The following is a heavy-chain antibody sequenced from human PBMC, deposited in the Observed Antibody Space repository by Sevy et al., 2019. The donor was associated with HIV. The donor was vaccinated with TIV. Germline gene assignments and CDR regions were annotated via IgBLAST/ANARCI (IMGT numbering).Heavy chain of an antibody. CDR3: SPDLQQGVDYGLDV. CDR2: ISYDGGIK. D-gene: IGHD1-1*01. J-gene: IGHJ6*02. CDR1: GFTFSNYA. Sequence: GGSLRLSCAASGFTFSNYAMHWVRQSPGKGLEWVALISYDGGIKIYADSVKGRFTISRDNSKNTLDLEMNSLRIEDTALYYCSPDLQQGVDYGLDVWGQGTTVTVSS. V-gene: IGHV3-30*03.